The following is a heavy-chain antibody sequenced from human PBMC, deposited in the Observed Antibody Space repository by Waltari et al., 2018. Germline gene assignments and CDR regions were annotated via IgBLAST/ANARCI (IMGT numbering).Heavy chain of an antibody. CDR2: VTPIFGTR. CDR3: ARDVYYDRSGFDC. CDR1: GGTFSSYA. D-gene: IGHD3-22*01. J-gene: IGHJ4*02. V-gene: IGHV1-69*12. Sequence: QVQLVQSGAEVKKPGSSVRVSCKASGGTFSSYAISWVRQAPGQGLEWMGAVTPIFGTRQFAQRFLGRLTMTADDSTDTGYMDLTDLRSEDTAIYYGARDVYYDRSGFDCWGQGTLVTVSS.